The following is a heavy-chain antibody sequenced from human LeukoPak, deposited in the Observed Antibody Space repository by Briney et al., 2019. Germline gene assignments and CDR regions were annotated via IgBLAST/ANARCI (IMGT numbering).Heavy chain of an antibody. V-gene: IGHV1-2*06. Sequence: ASVKVSCKASGYTFTGYYMHLVRQAPGQGLEWMGRINPNSGGTNYAQKFQGRVTMTRDTSISTAYMELSRLRSDDTAVYYCARRAYYYDSSGYPPTSWGQGTLVTVSS. CDR3: ARRAYYYDSSGYPPTS. CDR1: GYTFTGYY. CDR2: INPNSGGT. J-gene: IGHJ4*02. D-gene: IGHD3-22*01.